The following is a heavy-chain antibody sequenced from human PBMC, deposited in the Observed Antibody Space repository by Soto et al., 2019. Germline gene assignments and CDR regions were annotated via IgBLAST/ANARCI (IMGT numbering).Heavy chain of an antibody. CDR3: ARDGTVMVRGVQPVEYYYYGMDV. Sequence: QVQLQESGPGLVKPSETLSLTCTVSGGSISSYYWSWIRQPPGKGLEWIGYIYYSGSTNYNPSLRSRVTISVDTSKNQFSLKLSSVTAADTAVYYCARDGTVMVRGVQPVEYYYYGMDVWGQGTTVTVSS. CDR2: IYYSGST. J-gene: IGHJ6*02. D-gene: IGHD3-10*01. V-gene: IGHV4-59*01. CDR1: GGSISSYY.